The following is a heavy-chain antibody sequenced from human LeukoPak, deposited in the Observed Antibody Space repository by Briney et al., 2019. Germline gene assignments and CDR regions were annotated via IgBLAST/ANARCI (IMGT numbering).Heavy chain of an antibody. Sequence: GGSLRLSCAASGFTFSNYWMHRVRQAPGKGLVWVSRINGDGSSTSYADSVKGRFTISRDNAKNTLYLQMNSLRAEDTAVYYCARGYSSSYRIDYWGQGTLVTVSS. V-gene: IGHV3-74*01. CDR3: ARGYSSSYRIDY. CDR1: GFTFSNYW. D-gene: IGHD6-6*01. CDR2: INGDGSST. J-gene: IGHJ4*02.